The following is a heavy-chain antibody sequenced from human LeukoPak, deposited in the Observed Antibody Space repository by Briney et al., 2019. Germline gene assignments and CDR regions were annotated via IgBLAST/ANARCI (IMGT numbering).Heavy chain of an antibody. Sequence: ASVKVSCKASGYTFTSYDINWVRQATGQGLEWMGWMNPNSGNTGYAQKFQGRVTMTRNTSISTAYMELRSLRSDDTAVYYCARDPGQLEVPDPHWGQGTLVTVSS. D-gene: IGHD6-6*01. V-gene: IGHV1-8*01. CDR2: MNPNSGNT. CDR1: GYTFTSYD. J-gene: IGHJ4*02. CDR3: ARDPGQLEVPDPH.